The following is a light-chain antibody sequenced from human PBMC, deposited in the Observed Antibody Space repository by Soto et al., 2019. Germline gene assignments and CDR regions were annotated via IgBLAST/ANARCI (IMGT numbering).Light chain of an antibody. CDR3: QEYDDSPST. Sequence: DIQMTQSPSSLSASVGDGVTITCRASQSILRWLAWYQQKPGQAPKLLIHKASSLESGVTSRFSASASGTEFTLTISSLQPADLATYSRQEYDDSPSTFGQGT. CDR1: QSILRW. V-gene: IGKV1-5*03. J-gene: IGKJ1*01. CDR2: KAS.